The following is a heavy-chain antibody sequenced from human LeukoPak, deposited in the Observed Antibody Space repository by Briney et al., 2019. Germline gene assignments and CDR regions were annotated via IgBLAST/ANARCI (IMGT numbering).Heavy chain of an antibody. D-gene: IGHD3-9*01. CDR1: GFTFSSYS. V-gene: IGHV3-21*01. Sequence: GGSLRLSCAASGFTFSSYSMNWVRQAPGKGLEWVSSISSSSSYIYYADSVKGRFTISRDNAKNSLYLQMNSLRAEDTAVYYCARGLMATGYYLYYYYYYMDVWGKGTTVTVSS. J-gene: IGHJ6*03. CDR3: ARGLMATGYYLYYYYYYMDV. CDR2: ISSSSSYI.